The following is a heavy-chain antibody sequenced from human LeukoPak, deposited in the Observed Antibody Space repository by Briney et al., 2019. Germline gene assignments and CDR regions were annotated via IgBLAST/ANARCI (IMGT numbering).Heavy chain of an antibody. CDR1: GFTFSFYA. J-gene: IGHJ2*01. V-gene: IGHV3-23*01. Sequence: GGSLRLSCAASGFTFSFYAMSWVRQAPGKGLEWVSTIRGSDGSTYYADSVKGRFTISRDISKNTLFLQMNSLRADDTAVYYCVKEGDRCVHWYFDLWGRGTLVTVSS. CDR2: IRGSDGST. CDR3: VKEGDRCVHWYFDL. D-gene: IGHD2-21*02.